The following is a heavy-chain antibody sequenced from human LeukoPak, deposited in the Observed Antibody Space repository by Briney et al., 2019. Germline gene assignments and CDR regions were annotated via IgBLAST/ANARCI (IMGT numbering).Heavy chain of an antibody. CDR2: FYYSGST. D-gene: IGHD4-17*01. V-gene: IGHV4-39*01. CDR3: ASYARGYGDYVDY. J-gene: IGHJ4*02. CDR1: GGSISSSSYY. Sequence: TSETLSLTCTVSGGSISSSSYYWGWIRQPPGKGLEWIGSFYYSGSTYYNPSLKSRVTISVDTSKNQFSLKLSSVTAADTAVYYCASYARGYGDYVDYWGQGTLVTVSS.